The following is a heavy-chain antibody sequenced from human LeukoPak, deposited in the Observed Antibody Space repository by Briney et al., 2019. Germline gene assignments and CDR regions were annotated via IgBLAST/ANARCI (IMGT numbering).Heavy chain of an antibody. CDR1: GFTFHSFS. D-gene: IGHD1-26*01. V-gene: IGHV3-74*01. J-gene: IGHJ4*02. Sequence: PGGSLRLSCAASGFTFHSFSMSWVRRAPGKGLVWVSRINSDGSSTSYADSVKGRFTISRDNAKNTLYLQMNSLRAEDTAVYYCARDEGATEFDYWGQGTLVTVSS. CDR3: ARDEGATEFDY. CDR2: INSDGSST.